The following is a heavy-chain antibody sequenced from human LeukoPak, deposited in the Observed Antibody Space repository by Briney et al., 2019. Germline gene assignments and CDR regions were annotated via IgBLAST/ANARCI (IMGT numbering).Heavy chain of an antibody. D-gene: IGHD4-11*01. CDR2: ISGSGSST. Sequence: GGSLRLSCAASGFTFSSYAMSWVRQAPGKGLEWVSAISGSGSSTYYADSVKGRFTISRDNSKNTLYLQMNSLRAEDTAVYYCAKVPTVTDYYYYYMDVWGKGTTVTVSS. CDR3: AKVPTVTDYYYYYMDV. J-gene: IGHJ6*03. V-gene: IGHV3-23*01. CDR1: GFTFSSYA.